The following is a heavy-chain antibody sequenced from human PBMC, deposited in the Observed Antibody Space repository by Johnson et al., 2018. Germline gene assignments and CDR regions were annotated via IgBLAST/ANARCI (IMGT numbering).Heavy chain of an antibody. J-gene: IGHJ6*03. D-gene: IGHD3-16*01. V-gene: IGHV1-8*01. Sequence: VQLVESGAEVKKXGASVKVSCEASGYTFINYDINWVRQASGQGLEWMGWMNPNSGNTGYAQKFQGRVSMTWNTPIRTAYMELSSLRSEETAVYFCARGWGPRGDYYVDVWGKGTRVTVSS. CDR2: MNPNSGNT. CDR3: ARGWGPRGDYYVDV. CDR1: GYTFINYD.